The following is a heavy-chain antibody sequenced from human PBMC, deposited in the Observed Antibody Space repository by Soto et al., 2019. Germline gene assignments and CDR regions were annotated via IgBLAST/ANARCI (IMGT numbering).Heavy chain of an antibody. J-gene: IGHJ3*02. CDR1: GFTFSSYA. Sequence: GGSLRLSCAASGFTFSSYAMSWVRQAPGKGLEWVSAVSGSGGSTYYADSVKGRFTISRDNSKNTLYLQMNSLRAEDTAVYYCAKGRQLVRGAFDIWGQGTMVTVSS. CDR2: VSGSGGST. V-gene: IGHV3-23*01. D-gene: IGHD6-6*01. CDR3: AKGRQLVRGAFDI.